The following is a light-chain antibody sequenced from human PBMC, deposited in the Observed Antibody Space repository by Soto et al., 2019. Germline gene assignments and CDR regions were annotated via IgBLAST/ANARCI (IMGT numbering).Light chain of an antibody. CDR3: SSYTTSNTRQIV. J-gene: IGLJ1*01. CDR1: SSDVGGYNY. CDR2: DVS. Sequence: QSALTPPASLSESPGQSITISCTGTSSDVGGYNYVSWYQHHPGKAPKLMIFDVSNRPSGVSNRFSGSKSGNTASLTISGLQPEDEADYYCSSYTTSNTRQIVFGTGTKVTVL. V-gene: IGLV2-14*03.